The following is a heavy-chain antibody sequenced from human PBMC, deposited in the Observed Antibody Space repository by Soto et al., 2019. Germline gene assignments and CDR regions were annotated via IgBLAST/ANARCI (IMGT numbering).Heavy chain of an antibody. CDR1: GGTFSSYA. V-gene: IGHV1-69*01. D-gene: IGHD3-10*01. CDR3: AYSNWVRGVIIPTGWYFDY. J-gene: IGHJ4*02. CDR2: IIPIFGTA. Sequence: QVQLVQSGAEVKKPGSSVKVSCKASGGTFSSYAISWVRQAPGQGLEWMGGIIPIFGTANYAQKFQGRVTISADESTSTAYMELSSLRSEDTAEYYCAYSNWVRGVIIPTGWYFDYWGQGTLVTVSS.